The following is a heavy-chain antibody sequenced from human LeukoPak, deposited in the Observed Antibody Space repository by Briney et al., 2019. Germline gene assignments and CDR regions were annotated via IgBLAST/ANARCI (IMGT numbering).Heavy chain of an antibody. D-gene: IGHD3-22*01. J-gene: IGHJ4*02. V-gene: IGHV4-59*01. Sequence: SETLFLTCTVSGGSINSYYWSWIRQPPGKGLEGIGYIYYSGSTNYNPSLKSRVTISVDTSKNQFSLKLSAVTAADTAVYYCARAAYYYDSSGYYNYWGQGTLVTVSS. CDR2: IYYSGST. CDR3: ARAAYYYDSSGYYNY. CDR1: GGSINSYY.